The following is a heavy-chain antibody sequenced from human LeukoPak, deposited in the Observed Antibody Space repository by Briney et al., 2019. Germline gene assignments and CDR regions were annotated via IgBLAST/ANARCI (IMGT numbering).Heavy chain of an antibody. Sequence: GASVKVSCKASGYTFTTNYIHWVRQAPGQGLEWMGIINPSGGSTTYAQKFQGRVTMTRDTSTSTVYMELSSLRSEDTAVYYCARDLYYYDRSPGLSFDYWGQGTLVTVSS. CDR1: GYTFTTNY. D-gene: IGHD3-22*01. CDR2: INPSGGST. CDR3: ARDLYYYDRSPGLSFDY. J-gene: IGHJ4*02. V-gene: IGHV1-46*01.